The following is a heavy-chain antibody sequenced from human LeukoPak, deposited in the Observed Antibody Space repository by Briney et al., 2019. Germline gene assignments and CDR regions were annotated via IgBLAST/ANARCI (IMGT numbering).Heavy chain of an antibody. CDR3: ARGRSSYYYDSSGYYYPA. V-gene: IGHV4-34*01. CDR2: INHRGST. D-gene: IGHD3-22*01. Sequence: SETLSLTCAVFGGSFSTDYWSWVRQPPGKGLEWIGDINHRGSTNYNPSLKSRVTISVDTSKNQFSLKLSSVTAADTAVYYCARGRSSYYYDSSGYYYPAWGQGTLVTVSS. CDR1: GGSFSTDY. J-gene: IGHJ5*02.